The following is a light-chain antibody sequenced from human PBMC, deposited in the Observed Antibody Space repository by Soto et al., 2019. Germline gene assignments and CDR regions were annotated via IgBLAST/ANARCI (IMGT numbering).Light chain of an antibody. J-gene: IGKJ4*01. V-gene: IGKV3-20*01. CDR1: QSVSGNF. Sequence: EILLTQSPGTLSFSPGERASLSCRASQSVSGNFLAWDQVKPGQAPRLLIYGASSRATGIPDRFSGSGAGTDFTLTISRLEPEDFAVYYCRQYGRSLGFAFGGGTKVDIK. CDR2: GAS. CDR3: RQYGRSLGFA.